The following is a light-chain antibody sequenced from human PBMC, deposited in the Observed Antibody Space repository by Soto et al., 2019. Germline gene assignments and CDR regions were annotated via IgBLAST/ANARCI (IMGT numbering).Light chain of an antibody. CDR2: LDGSH. CDR3: QTWGTGIRV. CDR1: SGHSSYA. Sequence: QLVLTQSPSASASLGASVKLTCTLSSGHSSYAIAWHQQQPEKGPRYLMNLDGSHSKGDGIPDRFSGSSSGAERYLTISSLQSEDEADYYCQTWGTGIRVFGGGTKLTVL. V-gene: IGLV4-69*01. J-gene: IGLJ3*02.